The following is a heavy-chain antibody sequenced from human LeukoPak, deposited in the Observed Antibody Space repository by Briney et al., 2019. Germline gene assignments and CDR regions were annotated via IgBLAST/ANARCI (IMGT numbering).Heavy chain of an antibody. Sequence: SETLSLTCTVSGGSISSYYWSWIRQPPGKGLEWIGYIYYSGSTNYNPSLKSRVTISVDTSKNQFSLKLSSVTAADTAVYYCARESVMVRALMDVWGKGTTVTISS. CDR1: GGSISSYY. D-gene: IGHD3-10*01. CDR3: ARESVMVRALMDV. J-gene: IGHJ6*03. V-gene: IGHV4-59*12. CDR2: IYYSGST.